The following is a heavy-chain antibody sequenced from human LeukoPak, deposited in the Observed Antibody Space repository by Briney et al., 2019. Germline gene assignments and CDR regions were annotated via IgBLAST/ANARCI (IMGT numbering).Heavy chain of an antibody. CDR2: IYSGGST. V-gene: IGHV3-53*01. CDR3: ASHSSSWYGFDY. Sequence: GGSLRLSCAASGFTFSTYVMNWFRQAPGKGLEWVSVIYSGGSTYYADSVKGRFTISRDNSKNTLYLQMNSLRAEDTAVYYCASHSSSWYGFDYWGQGTLVTVSS. D-gene: IGHD6-13*01. J-gene: IGHJ4*02. CDR1: GFTFSTYV.